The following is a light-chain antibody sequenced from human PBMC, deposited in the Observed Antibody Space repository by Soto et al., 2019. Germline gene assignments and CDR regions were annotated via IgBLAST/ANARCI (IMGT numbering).Light chain of an antibody. V-gene: IGKV3-15*01. CDR2: GPS. J-gene: IGKJ1*01. CDR1: QSVSSN. Sequence: EIVMTQSPATLSVSPGERATLSCRASQSVSSNLAWYQQKPGQAPRLLVYGPSTRATGIPARFSGSGSGTEFTLTISSLQSEDFAVYSCQQYNNWPPGTFGQGTKVEIK. CDR3: QQYNNWPPGT.